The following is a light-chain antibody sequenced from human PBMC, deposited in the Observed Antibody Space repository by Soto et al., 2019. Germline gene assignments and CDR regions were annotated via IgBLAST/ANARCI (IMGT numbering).Light chain of an antibody. CDR3: QQYNSYWT. CDR1: QSVSRTY. CDR2: GAS. V-gene: IGKV3D-7*01. J-gene: IGKJ1*01. Sequence: EIVLTQSPATLSLSPGERATLSCRASQSVSRTYLAWYQQKPGQAPRLLMYGASDRATGTPGRFSGSGSGTEFTLTISSLQPDDFATYYCQQYNSYWTFGQGTKVDIK.